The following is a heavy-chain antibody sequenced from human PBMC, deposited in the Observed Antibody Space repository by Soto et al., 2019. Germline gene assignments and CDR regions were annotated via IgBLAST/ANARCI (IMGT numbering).Heavy chain of an antibody. Sequence: EVQLVESGGGLVQPGGSLRLSCAASGFTVSSNYMSWVRQAPGKGLEWVSVIYSGGSTYYADSVKGRFTISRDNSKNTLYLQMNSLRAEDTAVYYCARDLSPDYGDSPYGMDVWGQGTTVTVSS. J-gene: IGHJ6*02. CDR1: GFTVSSNY. V-gene: IGHV3-66*01. CDR3: ARDLSPDYGDSPYGMDV. D-gene: IGHD4-17*01. CDR2: IYSGGST.